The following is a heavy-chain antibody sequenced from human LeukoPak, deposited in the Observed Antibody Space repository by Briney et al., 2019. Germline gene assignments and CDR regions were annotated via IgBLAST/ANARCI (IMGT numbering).Heavy chain of an antibody. Sequence: PSGTLSLTCTVSGGSISSYYWSWIRQPPGKGLEWIGYIYYSGSTNYNPSLKSRVTISVDTSKNQFSLKLSSVTAADTAVYYCARAYSYNWFDPWGQGTLVTVSS. CDR3: ARAYSYNWFDP. CDR1: GGSISSYY. J-gene: IGHJ5*02. V-gene: IGHV4-59*01. D-gene: IGHD2-15*01. CDR2: IYYSGST.